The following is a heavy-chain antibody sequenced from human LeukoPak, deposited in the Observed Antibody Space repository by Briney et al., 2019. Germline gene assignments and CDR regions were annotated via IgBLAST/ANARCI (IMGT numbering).Heavy chain of an antibody. CDR1: GGSISSGDYY. V-gene: IGHV4-30-4*01. CDR3: ARDPGDTAMVHWFDP. D-gene: IGHD5-18*01. J-gene: IGHJ5*02. CDR2: IYYSGST. Sequence: SETLSLTCTVSGGSISSGDYYWSWIRQPPGKGLEWIGYIYYSGSTYYNPSFKSRVTISVDTSKNQFSLKLSSVTAADTAVYYCARDPGDTAMVHWFDPWGQGTLVTVSS.